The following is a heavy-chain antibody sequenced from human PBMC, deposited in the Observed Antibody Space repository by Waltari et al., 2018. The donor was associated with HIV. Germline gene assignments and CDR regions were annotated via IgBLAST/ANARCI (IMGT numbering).Heavy chain of an antibody. CDR2: IDHSGST. CDR3: ASSGEAARVDY. J-gene: IGHJ4*02. D-gene: IGHD3-10*01. Sequence: QVQLQESGPGLVKPSETLSLTCAVSGYSISSGYYWGWIRQPPGKGLEWIGSIDHSGSTYYNPSLKSRVTISVDTSKNQFSLKLSSVTAADTAVYYCASSGEAARVDYWGQG. CDR1: GYSISSGYY. V-gene: IGHV4-38-2*01.